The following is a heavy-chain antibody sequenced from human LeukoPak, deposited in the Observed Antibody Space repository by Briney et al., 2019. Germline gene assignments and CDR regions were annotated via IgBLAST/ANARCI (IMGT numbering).Heavy chain of an antibody. D-gene: IGHD1-26*01. CDR2: ISYDGSNK. V-gene: IGHV3-30*19. CDR3: AKGGHFSWFDP. Sequence: GGSLRLSCAASGFTFSSYGMHWVRQAPGKGLEWVAVISYDGSNKYYADSVKGRFTISRDNSKNTLYLQMNSLRAEDTAVYYCAKGGHFSWFDPWGQGTLVTVSS. J-gene: IGHJ5*02. CDR1: GFTFSSYG.